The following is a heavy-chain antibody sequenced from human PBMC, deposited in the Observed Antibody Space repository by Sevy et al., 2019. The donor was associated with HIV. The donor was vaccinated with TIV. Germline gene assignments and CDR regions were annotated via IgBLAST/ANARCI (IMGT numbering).Heavy chain of an antibody. CDR1: GFTSSSYA. D-gene: IGHD6-25*01. V-gene: IGHV3-23*01. Sequence: GGSLRLSCAASGFTSSSYAMSWVRQPPGRGLEWVSTLSDSGVSTYYADSVKGRFTISRDNSKNILYLQMNSLRAEDTAVDYCARDRATSATSTLFDYWGQGTLVTVSS. J-gene: IGHJ4*02. CDR2: LSDSGVST. CDR3: ARDRATSATSTLFDY.